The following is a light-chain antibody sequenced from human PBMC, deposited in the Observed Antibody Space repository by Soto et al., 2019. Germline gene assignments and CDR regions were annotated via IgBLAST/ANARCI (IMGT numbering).Light chain of an antibody. J-gene: IGLJ1*01. CDR1: SSDVGAYNF. CDR2: HVS. Sequence: QSVLTQLASLSGSPGLSMTISCTGTSSDVGAYNFISWYQQHPDKAPKIMIFHVSNRPSGVSNRFSGSKSGNTASLTISGLQSEAEDEYYCGSSTTSSNSVFGTGTKATV. CDR3: GSSTTSSNSV. V-gene: IGLV2-14*03.